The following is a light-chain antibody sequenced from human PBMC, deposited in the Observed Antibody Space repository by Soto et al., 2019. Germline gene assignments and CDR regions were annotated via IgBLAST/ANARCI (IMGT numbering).Light chain of an antibody. CDR2: GAS. V-gene: IGKV3-20*01. CDR1: QSITSSF. CDR3: QQYENSPIT. J-gene: IGKJ5*01. Sequence: EIVLTQSPGILSLSPGERASLSCGASQSITSSFLAWYQQKPGQXHRXXIYGASSRATGIPDRFSGTGSETDLTITINRLEPEDFEVYDCQQYENSPITFGQGTRLEIK.